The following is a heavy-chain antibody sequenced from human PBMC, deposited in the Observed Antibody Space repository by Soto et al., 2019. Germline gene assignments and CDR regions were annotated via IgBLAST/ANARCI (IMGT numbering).Heavy chain of an antibody. Sequence: EVHLLESGGGLVQPGGSLRLSCAACGFTFSSHAMSWVRQAPGKGLEWVSDISGAGGTTPYADSVRGRFSITRDNAKSTRYLQISSRRTEDTAAYFCEKEERGTIQRDKWGQGTLVTVS. V-gene: IGHV3-23*01. CDR1: GFTFSSHA. J-gene: IGHJ4*02. CDR2: ISGAGGTT. D-gene: IGHD1-1*01. CDR3: EKEERGTIQRDK.